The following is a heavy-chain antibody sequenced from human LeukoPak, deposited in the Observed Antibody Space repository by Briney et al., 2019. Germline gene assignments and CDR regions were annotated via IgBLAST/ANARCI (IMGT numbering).Heavy chain of an antibody. Sequence: GGSLRLSCAASGFTFSDYYMSWIRQPPGKGLEWVSYISGSTTYTNYADSVRGRFTISRDNSKNSLYLQMNSLRAEDTAVYYCARDREVVAFDIWGQGTMVTVSS. CDR1: GFTFSDYY. CDR3: ARDREVVAFDI. J-gene: IGHJ3*02. V-gene: IGHV3-11*05. CDR2: ISGSTTYT. D-gene: IGHD2-15*01.